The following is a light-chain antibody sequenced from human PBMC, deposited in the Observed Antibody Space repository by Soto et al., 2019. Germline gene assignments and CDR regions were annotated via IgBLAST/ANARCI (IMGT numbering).Light chain of an antibody. J-gene: IGKJ5*01. Sequence: EIVLTQSAGTLSLSPGERATLSCRASQSVAKNFLAWYQQTPGQAPRLLISDASRRATGTPDRFSGSGSGTDFTLTISRREPEDFAVYYCQQYASSPITFGQGTRLEIK. CDR1: QSVAKNF. CDR2: DAS. V-gene: IGKV3-20*01. CDR3: QQYASSPIT.